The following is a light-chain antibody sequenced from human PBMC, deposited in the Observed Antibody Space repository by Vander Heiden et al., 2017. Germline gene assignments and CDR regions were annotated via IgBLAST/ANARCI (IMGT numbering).Light chain of an antibody. V-gene: IGKV1-39*01. CDR1: QSIGRF. J-gene: IGKJ4*01. CDR2: SAS. Sequence: DIQMTQSPSSLSASVGDRVILTCRASQSIGRFLNWYQQKPGKAPKVLIYSASHLQSGVPSSFSGSGSGTEFTLTISRLRPEDFATYYCQQSYSIPLSFGGGTKVEIK. CDR3: QQSYSIPLS.